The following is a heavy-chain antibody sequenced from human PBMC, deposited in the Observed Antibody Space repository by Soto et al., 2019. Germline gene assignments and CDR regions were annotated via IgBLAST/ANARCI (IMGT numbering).Heavy chain of an antibody. Sequence: GGSLRLSCAASGLTFSSYAMNWVRQAPGKGLEWVSAISGSGGSTYYADSVKGRFAISRDNSKNTLYLQMNSLRAEDTAVYYCAKDAIVVVPAAICWFDPWGQGTLVTVSS. CDR3: AKDAIVVVPAAICWFDP. CDR2: ISGSGGST. V-gene: IGHV3-23*01. J-gene: IGHJ5*02. CDR1: GLTFSSYA. D-gene: IGHD2-2*01.